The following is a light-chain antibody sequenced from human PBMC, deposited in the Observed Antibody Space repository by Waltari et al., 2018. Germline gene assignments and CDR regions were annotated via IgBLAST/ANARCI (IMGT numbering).Light chain of an antibody. CDR2: WAS. CDR3: QQYYSSPYT. Sequence: DIVMTQSPHSLAVSLGARATIDCKSNQTVLYSSNNNDYLAWYQQKPGQPPKLVFYWASTRESGVPDRFSASGSGTDFTLTISSLQAEDVAVYYCQQYYSSPYTFGQGTKLEIK. J-gene: IGKJ2*01. CDR1: QTVLYSSNNNDY. V-gene: IGKV4-1*01.